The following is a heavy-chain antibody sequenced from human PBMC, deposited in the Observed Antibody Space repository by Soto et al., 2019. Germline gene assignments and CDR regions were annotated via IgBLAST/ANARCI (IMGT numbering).Heavy chain of an antibody. CDR1: GGSFNDYY. CDR2: IRDSGST. D-gene: IGHD4-4*01. CDR3: ARGEAYNNYSDR. Sequence: PAETLSLSCAVSGGSFNDYYWIWIRQPPGKGLEWLGDIRDSGSTNYNPSLKSRVTISVDTSRKQFSLKLTSVTAADTAVYYCARGEAYNNYSDRWGKGTLVTVSS. V-gene: IGHV4-34*01. J-gene: IGHJ4*02.